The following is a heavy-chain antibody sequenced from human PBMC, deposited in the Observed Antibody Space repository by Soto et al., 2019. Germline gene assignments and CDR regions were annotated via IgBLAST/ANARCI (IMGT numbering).Heavy chain of an antibody. CDR2: ISSSGSTI. CDR3: ARGVELVPAAMVTGIDV. D-gene: IGHD2-2*01. Sequence: QVRLVESGGGMVRPGGSLRLSCAASGFTFSDYYMTWIRQATGKGLEGVSYISSSGSTIYYAGSVKGRFTISRDNAKNSQYLQMNSLRAEDTAVYYCARGVELVPAAMVTGIDVWGRGTTVTVCS. V-gene: IGHV3-11*01. CDR1: GFTFSDYY. J-gene: IGHJ6*02.